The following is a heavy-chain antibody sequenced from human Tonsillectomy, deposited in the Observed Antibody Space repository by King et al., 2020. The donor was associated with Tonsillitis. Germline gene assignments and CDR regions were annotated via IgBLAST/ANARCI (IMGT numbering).Heavy chain of an antibody. CDR3: ARDVYLGYCSGTSCEYWFDP. Sequence: QLQESGPGLVKPSQTLSLTCTVSGGSISSGVYYWSWIRQAAGKGLEWIGRIYTSGSTNYNPSLKSRVTMSVDTSKNQFSLKLSSVTAADTAVYYCARDVYLGYCSGTSCEYWFDPWGQGTLVTVSS. D-gene: IGHD2-2*01. J-gene: IGHJ5*02. CDR2: IYTSGST. CDR1: GGSISSGVYY. V-gene: IGHV4-61*02.